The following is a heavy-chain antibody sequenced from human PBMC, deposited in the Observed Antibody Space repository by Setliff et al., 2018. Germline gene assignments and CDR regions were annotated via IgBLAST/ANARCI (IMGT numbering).Heavy chain of an antibody. CDR3: ARARSYYHDTSTYRPPRGYFFDS. J-gene: IGHJ4*02. D-gene: IGHD3-22*01. Sequence: SVKVSCKASEDTFSRYAINWVRQAPGQGLEWMVTIRPFPRLTDYAEKFQGRVTFTADTSTPTIYLELSGLTSDDTAVYYCARARSYYHDTSTYRPPRGYFFDSWGQGALVTVSS. CDR1: EDTFSRYA. V-gene: IGHV1-69*04. CDR2: IRPFPRLT.